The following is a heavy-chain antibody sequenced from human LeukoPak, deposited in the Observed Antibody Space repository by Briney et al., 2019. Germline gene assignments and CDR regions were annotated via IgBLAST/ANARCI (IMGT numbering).Heavy chain of an antibody. CDR1: GDSISSGGYY. J-gene: IGHJ6*03. Sequence: KPSETLSLTCTVSGDSISSGGYYWSWTRQHPERGLEWIGHIYYSGKTYYNPSPKSRVTISLDTSKNQFPLKLPSVTAADTAVYYCARESHPYYYMDVWRKGPTVTVS. CDR3: ARESHPYYYMDV. V-gene: IGHV4-31*03. CDR2: IYYSGKT.